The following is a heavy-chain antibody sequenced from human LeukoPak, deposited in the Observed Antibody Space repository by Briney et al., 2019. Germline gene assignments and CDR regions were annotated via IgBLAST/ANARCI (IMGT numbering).Heavy chain of an antibody. V-gene: IGHV4-38-2*02. CDR2: IYHSGIT. Sequence: SETLSLTCTVSGYSISSGYYWGWIRQPPGEGLEWIVIIYHSGITYYNPSLKSRVTISVDTSKNQFSLKLSSVTAADTAVYYCARRGITGTTYFDYWGQGTLVTVSS. CDR3: ARRGITGTTYFDY. D-gene: IGHD1-7*01. CDR1: GYSISSGYY. J-gene: IGHJ4*02.